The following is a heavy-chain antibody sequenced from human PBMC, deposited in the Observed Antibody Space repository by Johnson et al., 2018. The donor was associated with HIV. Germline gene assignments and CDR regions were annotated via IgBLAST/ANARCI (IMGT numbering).Heavy chain of an antibody. D-gene: IGHD4-11*01. CDR3: ARAGYSNYDRAFDI. CDR2: IKQGGSEK. J-gene: IGHJ3*02. Sequence: VQLVESGGGVAQPGRSLRLSCAASGFTFSSYDTHWVRQAPGKGLEWVANIKQGGSEKYYVDSVKGRFSISRDNAKNSLYLQMNSLRAEDTALYYCARAGYSNYDRAFDIWGQGTMVTVSS. V-gene: IGHV3-7*01. CDR1: GFTFSSYD.